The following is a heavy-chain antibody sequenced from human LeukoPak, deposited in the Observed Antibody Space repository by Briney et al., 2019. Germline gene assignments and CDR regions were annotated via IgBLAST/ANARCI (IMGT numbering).Heavy chain of an antibody. Sequence: GGSLRLSCAASGFTFSNYWMHWVRQAPGKGLVWVSRINSDMSGTNYADSVKGRFTISRDNAKNTLYLQMNSLRAEDTAVYYCARDIAVAGNYFDYWGQGTLVTVSS. V-gene: IGHV3-74*01. CDR1: GFTFSNYW. D-gene: IGHD6-19*01. J-gene: IGHJ4*02. CDR2: INSDMSGT. CDR3: ARDIAVAGNYFDY.